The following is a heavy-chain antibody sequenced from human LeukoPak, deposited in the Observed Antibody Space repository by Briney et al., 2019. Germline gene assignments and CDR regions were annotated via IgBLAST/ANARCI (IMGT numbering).Heavy chain of an antibody. CDR3: ARVLSYRAGSDY. V-gene: IGHV4-39*07. Sequence: SETLSLTCTVSGGSISSSSYYWGWIRQPPGKGLEWIGSIYYSGSTYYNPSLESRVTISVDTSKNQFSLKLSSVTAADTAVYYCARVLSYRAGSDYWGQGTLVTVSS. D-gene: IGHD1-26*01. CDR1: GGSISSSSYY. J-gene: IGHJ4*02. CDR2: IYYSGST.